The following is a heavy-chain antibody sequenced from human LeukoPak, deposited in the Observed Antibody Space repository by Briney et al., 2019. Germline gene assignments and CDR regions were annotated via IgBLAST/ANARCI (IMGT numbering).Heavy chain of an antibody. CDR3: ARSPYCSSTSCYIFFDY. J-gene: IGHJ4*02. CDR1: GYTFTSYD. D-gene: IGHD2-2*02. CDR2: MNPNSGNT. V-gene: IGHV1-8*01. Sequence: ASVKVSCKASGYTFTSYDINWVRQATGQGLEWMGWMNPNSGNTGYAQKLQGRVTMTRNTSISTAYMELSSLRSEDTAVYYCARSPYCSSTSCYIFFDYWGQGTLVTVSS.